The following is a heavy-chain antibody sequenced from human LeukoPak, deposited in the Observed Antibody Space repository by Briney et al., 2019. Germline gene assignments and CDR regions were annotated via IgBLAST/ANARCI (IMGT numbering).Heavy chain of an antibody. J-gene: IGHJ4*02. Sequence: GGSLRLSCAASGFTFSSYGMSWVRQAPGKGLEWVAFIRYDGSNKYYADSVKGRFTISRDNSKNTLYLQMNSLRAEDTAVYYCAKELLWFGTASFDYWGQGTLVTVSS. V-gene: IGHV3-30*02. D-gene: IGHD3-10*01. CDR3: AKELLWFGTASFDY. CDR2: IRYDGSNK. CDR1: GFTFSSYG.